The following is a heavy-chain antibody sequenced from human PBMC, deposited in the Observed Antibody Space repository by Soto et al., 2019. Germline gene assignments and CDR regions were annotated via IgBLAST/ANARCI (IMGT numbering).Heavy chain of an antibody. CDR1: GGSISSSSYY. CDR2: IYYSGST. D-gene: IGHD1-1*01. V-gene: IGHV4-39*01. CDR3: AGLGGTTPRQSD. Sequence: SETLSLTCTVSGGSISSSSYYWGWIRQPPGKGLEWIGSIYYSGSTYYNPSLKSRVTISVDTSKNQFSLKLSSVTAADTAVYYCAGLGGTTPRQSDWGQGTLVTVSS. J-gene: IGHJ4*02.